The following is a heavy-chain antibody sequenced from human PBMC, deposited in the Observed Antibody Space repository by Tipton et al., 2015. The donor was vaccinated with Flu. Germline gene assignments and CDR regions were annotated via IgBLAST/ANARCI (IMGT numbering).Heavy chain of an antibody. CDR2: IWYDGNNQ. Sequence: SLRLSCTVSGGSISSSTYYWGWIRQPPGKGLEWVAIIWYDGNNQYYADSVKGRFTISRDNSKNTLYLQMNSLRAEDTAVYYCAREVDPDSSGSYDPGYYYLDVWGKGTTVTVSS. CDR3: AREVDPDSSGSYDPGYYYLDV. D-gene: IGHD3-22*01. CDR1: GGSISSSTYY. V-gene: IGHV3-33*08. J-gene: IGHJ6*03.